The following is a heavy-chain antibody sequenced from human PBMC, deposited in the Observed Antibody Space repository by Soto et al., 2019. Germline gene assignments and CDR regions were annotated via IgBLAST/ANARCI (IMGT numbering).Heavy chain of an antibody. V-gene: IGHV1-69*06. CDR2: IIPIIGTA. D-gene: IGHD3-22*01. J-gene: IGHJ4*02. CDR3: ARFNYDSSGYYPKFDY. Sequence: SVKVSCKASGGTFSSYAISWVRQAPGQGLEWMGGIIPIIGTANYAQKFQGRVTITADKSTSTAYMELSSLRSEDTAVYYCARFNYDSSGYYPKFDYWGQGTLVTVSS. CDR1: GGTFSSYA.